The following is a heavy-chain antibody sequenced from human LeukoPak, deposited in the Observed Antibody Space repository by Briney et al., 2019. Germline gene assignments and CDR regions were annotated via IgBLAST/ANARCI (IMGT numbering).Heavy chain of an antibody. CDR1: GFTFSSYS. Sequence: PGGSLRLSCAASGFTFSSYSMNWVRQAPGKGLEWVSYISSSSSTIYYADSVKGRFTISRDNAKNSLYLQMNSLRAEDTAVYYCASQGVGATAFAFDIWGQGTMVTVSS. CDR2: ISSSSSTI. J-gene: IGHJ3*02. D-gene: IGHD1-26*01. V-gene: IGHV3-48*04. CDR3: ASQGVGATAFAFDI.